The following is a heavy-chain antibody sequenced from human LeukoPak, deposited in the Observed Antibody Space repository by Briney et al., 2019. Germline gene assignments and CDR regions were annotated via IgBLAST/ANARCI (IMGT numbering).Heavy chain of an antibody. D-gene: IGHD2-15*01. CDR3: AREPLGYCSGGSCYRYNWFDP. Sequence: ASVKVSCKTSGYTFTTYGISWVRQAPGQGLEWMGWISAYNGNTNYAQKFQGRVTMTRDTSISTAYMELSRLRSDDTAVYYCAREPLGYCSGGSCYRYNWFDPWGQGTLVTVSS. V-gene: IGHV1-18*01. CDR1: GYTFTTYG. J-gene: IGHJ5*02. CDR2: ISAYNGNT.